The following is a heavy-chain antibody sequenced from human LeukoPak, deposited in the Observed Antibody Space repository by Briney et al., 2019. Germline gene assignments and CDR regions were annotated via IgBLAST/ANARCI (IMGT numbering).Heavy chain of an antibody. Sequence: PGGSLRLSCVASGFTFSSSLMDWVRQVPGKGLAWVSRINPGNITTYADSVKGRFTISRDNAKNTLYLQMNSLRAEDTAVYYCARPFYFDSIDIWARGPLVTVSS. J-gene: IGHJ4*02. CDR3: ARPFYFDSIDI. V-gene: IGHV3-74*01. CDR2: INPGNIT. D-gene: IGHD3-22*01. CDR1: GFTFSSSL.